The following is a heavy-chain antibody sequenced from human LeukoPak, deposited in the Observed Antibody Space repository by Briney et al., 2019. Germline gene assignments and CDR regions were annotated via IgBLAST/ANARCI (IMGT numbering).Heavy chain of an antibody. CDR1: GFTFDDYA. V-gene: IGHV3-9*01. D-gene: IGHD3-22*01. J-gene: IGHJ5*02. CDR3: AKDTGYYYDSSNYFDP. CDR2: ISWNSGSI. Sequence: GGSLRLSCAASGFTFDDYAMHWVRQAPGKGLEWVSGISWNSGSIGYADSVKGRFTISRDNAKNSLHLQMNSLRAEDTAFYYCAKDTGYYYDSSNYFDPWGQGTLVTVSS.